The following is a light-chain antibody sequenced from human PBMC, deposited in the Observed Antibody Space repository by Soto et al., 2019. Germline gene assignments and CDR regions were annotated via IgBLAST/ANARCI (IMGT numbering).Light chain of an antibody. V-gene: IGKV3-15*01. Sequence: EIVMTQSPATLYVSPGETATLSCRASQSINSNLAWYQQKPGQTPRLLIYGASTRATGIPARFSGSGSGTDFTLTISSLQSEDFAVYYCQQYNNWWTFGQGTKVEIK. CDR1: QSINSN. J-gene: IGKJ1*01. CDR3: QQYNNWWT. CDR2: GAS.